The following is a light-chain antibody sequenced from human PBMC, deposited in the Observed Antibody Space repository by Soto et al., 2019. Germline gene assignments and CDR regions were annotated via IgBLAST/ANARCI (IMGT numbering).Light chain of an antibody. CDR2: DVT. Sequence: QPVLTQPASVSGSPGQSITISCTGTSSDVGGYNYVSWYQQHPGKAPKLMIYDVTNRPSGVSSRFSGSKSGNTASLTISGLQAEDEADYYCSSYTTSSTGVFGGGTKLTVL. CDR1: SSDVGGYNY. CDR3: SSYTTSSTGV. J-gene: IGLJ3*02. V-gene: IGLV2-14*01.